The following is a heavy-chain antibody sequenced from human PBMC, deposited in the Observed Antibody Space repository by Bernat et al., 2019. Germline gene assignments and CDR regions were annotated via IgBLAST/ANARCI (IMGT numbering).Heavy chain of an antibody. V-gene: IGHV1-3*01. Sequence: QVQLVQSGAEVKKPGASVKVSCKASGYTFTSYAMHWVRQAPGQRLEWMGWINAGNGNTKYSQKFQGRVTITRDTSASTAYMELSSLRSEDTAVYYCARLLYDSSGYYYFDYWGQGTLVTVSS. CDR2: INAGNGNT. D-gene: IGHD3-22*01. J-gene: IGHJ4*02. CDR3: ARLLYDSSGYYYFDY. CDR1: GYTFTSYA.